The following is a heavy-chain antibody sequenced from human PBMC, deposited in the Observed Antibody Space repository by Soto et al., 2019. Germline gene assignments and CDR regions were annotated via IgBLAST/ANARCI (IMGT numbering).Heavy chain of an antibody. CDR1: GFTFSSYA. CDR2: ISYDGSNK. D-gene: IGHD6-19*01. Sequence: LRLSCAASGFTFSSYAMHWVRQAPGKGLEWVAVISYDGSNKYYADSVKGRFTISRDNSKNTLYLQMNSLRAEDTAVYYCARDYSSGWYDYWGQGTLVTVSS. J-gene: IGHJ4*02. V-gene: IGHV3-30-3*01. CDR3: ARDYSSGWYDY.